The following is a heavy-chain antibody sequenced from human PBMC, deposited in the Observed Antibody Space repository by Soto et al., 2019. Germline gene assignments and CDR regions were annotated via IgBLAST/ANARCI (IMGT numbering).Heavy chain of an antibody. CDR3: AKVRADYYYGSWPFDY. CDR2: ISSDGSNK. D-gene: IGHD3-10*01. CDR1: GFTFSSYG. Sequence: QVQLVESGGGVVQPGRSLRLSCAASGFTFSSYGMHWVRQAPGKGLEWVALISSDGSNKYYADSVKGRFTISRDNSKNTLYLQMNTRRAEDTAVYYCAKVRADYYYGSWPFDYWGQGTLVTVSS. V-gene: IGHV3-30*18. J-gene: IGHJ4*02.